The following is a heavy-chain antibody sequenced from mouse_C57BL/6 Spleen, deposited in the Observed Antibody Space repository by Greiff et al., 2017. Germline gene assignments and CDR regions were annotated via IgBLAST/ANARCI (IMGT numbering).Heavy chain of an antibody. Sequence: VHVKQSGPELVKPGASVKISCKASGYSFTDYNMNWVKQSNGKSLEWIGVINPNYGTTSYNQKFKGKATLTVDQSSSTAYMQLNSLTSEDSAVYYCTRYDYYGSSYDYWGQGTTLTVSS. CDR1: GYSFTDYN. CDR3: TRYDYYGSSYDY. J-gene: IGHJ2*01. CDR2: INPNYGTT. D-gene: IGHD1-1*01. V-gene: IGHV1-39*01.